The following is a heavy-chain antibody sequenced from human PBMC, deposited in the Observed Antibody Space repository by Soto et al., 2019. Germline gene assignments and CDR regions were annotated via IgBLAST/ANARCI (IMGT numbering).Heavy chain of an antibody. Sequence: FAQKFQGRVTITADKSTSTAYMELSSLRSEDTAVYYCAREXXXYGXXAFFDSWGQGTLVTVSS. D-gene: IGHD3-10*01. V-gene: IGHV1-69*04. CDR3: AREXXXYGXXAFFDS. J-gene: IGHJ4*02.